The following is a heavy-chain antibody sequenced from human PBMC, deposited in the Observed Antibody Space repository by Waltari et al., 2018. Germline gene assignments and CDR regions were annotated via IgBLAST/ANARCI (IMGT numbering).Heavy chain of an antibody. D-gene: IGHD3-3*01. Sequence: QVQLQQWGAGLLKPSETLSLTCAVYGGSFSGYYWSWIRQPPGKGLEWIGEINHSGSTNYNSSLKSRVTISVDTSKTHFSLKLSSVTAADTAVYYCARGRTPYNDFWSGYGYWGQGTLVTVSS. CDR3: ARGRTPYNDFWSGYGY. V-gene: IGHV4-34*01. CDR2: INHSGST. J-gene: IGHJ4*02. CDR1: GGSFSGYY.